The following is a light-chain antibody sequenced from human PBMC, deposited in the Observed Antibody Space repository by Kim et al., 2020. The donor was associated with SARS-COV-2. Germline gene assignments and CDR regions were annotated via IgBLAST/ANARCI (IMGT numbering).Light chain of an antibody. CDR1: QSVSSN. CDR3: QKYNNWPLYT. J-gene: IGKJ2*01. CDR2: GAS. Sequence: EIVMTQCPATLSVSPGERATLSCRASQSVSSNLAWYQQKPGQAPRLLIYGASTRATGIPARFSGSGSGTEFTLTISSLQSEDFAVYYCQKYNNWPLYTFGQGTKLEIK. V-gene: IGKV3-15*01.